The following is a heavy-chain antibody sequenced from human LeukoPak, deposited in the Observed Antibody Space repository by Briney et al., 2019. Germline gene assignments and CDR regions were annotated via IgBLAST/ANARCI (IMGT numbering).Heavy chain of an antibody. J-gene: IGHJ4*02. CDR1: GFTFRSYE. Sequence: GGSPRLSCAASGFTFRSYEMNWVRQAPGKGLEWVSYISSSGSTIYYADSVKGRFTISRDNAKNSLYLHMNSLRAEDTAVYYCARTLDYIDYWGQGTLVTVSS. CDR2: ISSSGSTI. CDR3: ARTLDYIDY. V-gene: IGHV3-48*03.